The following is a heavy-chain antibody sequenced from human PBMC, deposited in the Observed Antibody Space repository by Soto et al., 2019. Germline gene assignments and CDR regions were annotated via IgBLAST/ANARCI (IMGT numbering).Heavy chain of an antibody. CDR1: GYSCTTFD. CDR2: VAPVCAYA. CDR3: ARGVPEGVDY. Sequence: QVQLVQSGAEAKRPGASVKVSFTPSGYSCTTFDSNRVRQAAGQGLEWLGRVAPVCAYARLAQKWQVRVSMRSDIYLSTVYMERGRRTLAPTAVYFSARGVPEGVDYWGQGSRVTGSS. J-gene: IGHJ4*02. V-gene: IGHV1-8*01.